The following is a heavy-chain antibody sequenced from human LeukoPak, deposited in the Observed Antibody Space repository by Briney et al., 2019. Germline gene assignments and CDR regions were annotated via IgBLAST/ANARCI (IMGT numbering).Heavy chain of an antibody. CDR2: INAGNGNT. V-gene: IGHV1-3*01. J-gene: IGHJ4*02. CDR1: GYTFTSYA. D-gene: IGHD6-19*01. Sequence: GASVKVSCKASGYTFTSYAMHWVRQAPGQRLEWMGWINAGNGNTKYSQKFQGRVTIIRDTSASTAYMELSSLRSEDTAVYYCARLRREQWLVPYYFDYWGQGTLVTVSS. CDR3: ARLRREQWLVPYYFDY.